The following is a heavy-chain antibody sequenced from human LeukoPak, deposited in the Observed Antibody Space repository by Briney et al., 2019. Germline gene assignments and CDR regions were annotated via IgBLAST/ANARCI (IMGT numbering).Heavy chain of an antibody. CDR1: GFTFSSYW. Sequence: GGSLRLSCAASGFTFSSYWMSWVRQAPGKGLEWVANIKQDGSEKYHVDSVKGRFTISRDNAKNSLYLQMNSLRAEDTAVYYCARAVGQLWILPHFDYWGQGTLVTVSS. CDR3: ARAVGQLWILPHFDY. CDR2: IKQDGSEK. J-gene: IGHJ4*02. V-gene: IGHV3-7*01. D-gene: IGHD5-18*01.